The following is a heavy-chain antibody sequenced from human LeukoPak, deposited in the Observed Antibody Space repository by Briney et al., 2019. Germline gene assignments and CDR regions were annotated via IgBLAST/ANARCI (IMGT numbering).Heavy chain of an antibody. D-gene: IGHD6-19*01. J-gene: IGHJ5*02. CDR2: ISSSSSTI. Sequence: PGRSLRLSCAASGFTFSSYSMNWVRQAPGKGLEWVSYISSSSSTIYYADSVKGRFTISRDNAKNSLYLQMNSLRAEDTAVYYCARDLAPYSSGLIERGIYNWFDPWGQGTLVTVSS. CDR3: ARDLAPYSSGLIERGIYNWFDP. CDR1: GFTFSSYS. V-gene: IGHV3-48*04.